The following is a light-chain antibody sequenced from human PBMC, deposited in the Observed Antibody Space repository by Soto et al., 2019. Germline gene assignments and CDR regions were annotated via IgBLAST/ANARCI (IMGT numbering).Light chain of an antibody. V-gene: IGKV1-39*01. Sequence: DIQMTQSPSSLSASVGDRVTITCRASQSISSYLNWYQQKPGQAPKLLIYAASSLQSGVPSRFSGSGSGTDFTLTISSLKPEDFATYYCQQSYSNPPTFGQGTKVDIK. CDR2: AAS. CDR3: QQSYSNPPT. CDR1: QSISSY. J-gene: IGKJ1*01.